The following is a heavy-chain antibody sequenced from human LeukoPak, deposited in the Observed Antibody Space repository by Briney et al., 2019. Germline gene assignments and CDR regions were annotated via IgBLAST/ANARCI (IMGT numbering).Heavy chain of an antibody. V-gene: IGHV4-59*01. CDR1: GGSISSYY. J-gene: IGHJ6*03. D-gene: IGHD6-13*01. CDR2: IYYSGST. Sequence: KASETLFLTCTVSGGSISSYYWSWIRQPPGKGLEWIGYIYYSGSTNYNPSLKSRVTISVDTSKNQFSLKLSSVTAADTAVYYCARVGSSSWYYYYYYMDVWGKGTTVTVSS. CDR3: ARVGSSSWYYYYYYMDV.